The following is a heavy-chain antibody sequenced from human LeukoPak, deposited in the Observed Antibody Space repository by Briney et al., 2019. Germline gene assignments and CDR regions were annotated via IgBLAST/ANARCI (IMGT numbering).Heavy chain of an antibody. CDR1: GYTFTSYG. D-gene: IGHD5-18*01. CDR3: ARDLIGGYSYGYDY. V-gene: IGHV1-18*01. Sequence: APVKVSCKASGYTFTSYGISWVRQAPGQGLEWMGWISAYNGNTNYAQKLQGRVTMTTDTSTSTAYMELRSLRSDDAAVYYCARDLIGGYSYGYDYWGQGTLVTAPS. CDR2: ISAYNGNT. J-gene: IGHJ4*02.